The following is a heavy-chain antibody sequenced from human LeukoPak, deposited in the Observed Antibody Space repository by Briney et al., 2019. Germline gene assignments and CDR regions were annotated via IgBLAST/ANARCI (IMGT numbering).Heavy chain of an antibody. CDR1: GGSISSSSYY. V-gene: IGHV4-39*01. D-gene: IGHD3-10*01. CDR3: ARLPRITMVRGVYYYYYYMDV. J-gene: IGHJ6*03. CDR2: IYYSGST. Sequence: SETLSLTCTVSGGSISSSSYYWGWIRQPPGKGLEWIGSIYYSGSTYYNPSLNSRVTISVDTSKNQFSLKLSSVTAADTAVYYCARLPRITMVRGVYYYYYYMDVWGKGTTVTVSS.